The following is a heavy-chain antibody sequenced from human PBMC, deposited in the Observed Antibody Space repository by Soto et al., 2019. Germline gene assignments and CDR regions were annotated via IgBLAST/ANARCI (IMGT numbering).Heavy chain of an antibody. CDR1: GGSFSPNY. Sequence: ETLSLTCTVSGGSFSPNYWSWRRQPPWKGLEWIGYIYYSGSTNYNPSLKSRVTISVDTSKNQFSLKLSSVTAADTAVYYCARHKRGYGNWFDPWGQGTLVTVSS. J-gene: IGHJ5*02. D-gene: IGHD5-18*01. CDR2: IYYSGST. V-gene: IGHV4-59*08. CDR3: ARHKRGYGNWFDP.